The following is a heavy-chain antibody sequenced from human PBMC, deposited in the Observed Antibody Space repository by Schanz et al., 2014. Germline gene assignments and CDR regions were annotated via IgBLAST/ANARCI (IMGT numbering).Heavy chain of an antibody. CDR3: VKSPDTMAGYSSAWYPCYFDY. Sequence: ELLLVESGGGLVQPGGSLRLSCSGSGFMFSSYAIHWVRQTPGKGLEYVSAISSEGGSTYYADSVKGRFTISRDNSRNPLYLQMTSLRPEDTALYYCVKSPDTMAGYSSAWYPCYFDYWGQGTMVTVSA. D-gene: IGHD6-19*01. J-gene: IGHJ4*02. CDR1: GFMFSSYA. V-gene: IGHV3-64D*06. CDR2: ISSEGGST.